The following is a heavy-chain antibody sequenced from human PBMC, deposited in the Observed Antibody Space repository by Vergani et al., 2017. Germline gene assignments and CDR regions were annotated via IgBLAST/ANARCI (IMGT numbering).Heavy chain of an antibody. CDR1: GGSISSYY. CDR3: ARVKSNYFYYYYYYMDV. CDR2: IYYSGST. D-gene: IGHD4-11*01. V-gene: IGHV4-59*01. Sequence: QVQLQESGPGLVKPSETLSLTCTVSGGSISSYYWSWIRQPPGKGLEWIGYIYYSGSTNYNPSLKSRVTISVDTSKNQFSLKLSSVTAADTAVYYCARVKSNYFYYYYYYMDVWGKGP. J-gene: IGHJ6*03.